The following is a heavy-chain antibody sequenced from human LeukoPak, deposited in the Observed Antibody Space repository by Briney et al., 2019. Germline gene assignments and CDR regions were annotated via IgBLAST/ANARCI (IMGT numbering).Heavy chain of an antibody. Sequence: GASVKVSCKASGYTFTSYGISWVRQAPGQGLEWMGLISAYNGNTNYAQKLQGRVTMTTDTSTSTAYMELRSLRSDDTAVYYCARDEVGLIRTTYYFDYWGQGTLVTVSS. J-gene: IGHJ4*02. V-gene: IGHV1-18*01. CDR3: ARDEVGLIRTTYYFDY. CDR2: ISAYNGNT. D-gene: IGHD1-26*01. CDR1: GYTFTSYG.